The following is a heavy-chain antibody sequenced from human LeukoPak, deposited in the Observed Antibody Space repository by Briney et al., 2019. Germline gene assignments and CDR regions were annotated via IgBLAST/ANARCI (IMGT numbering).Heavy chain of an antibody. D-gene: IGHD5-18*01. CDR3: ALLDTAMVPIAEYFHH. Sequence: ASVKVSCKASGGTFSSYAISWVRQAPGQGLEWMGGIIPIFGTANFAQKFQGRVTITADESTSTAYMELSSLRSEDTAVYYCALLDTAMVPIAEYFHHWGQGTLVTVSS. CDR2: IIPIFGTA. CDR1: GGTFSSYA. V-gene: IGHV1-69*13. J-gene: IGHJ1*01.